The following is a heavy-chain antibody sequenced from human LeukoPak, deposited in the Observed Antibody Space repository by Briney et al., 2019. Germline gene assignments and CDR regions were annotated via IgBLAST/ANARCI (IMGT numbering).Heavy chain of an antibody. CDR2: ISRNGGST. Sequence: PGGSLRLSCAASGFTFSRYAMHWVRQAPGKGLEYVSAISRNGGSTYYANSVKGRFTISRDNSKNTLYLQMGSLRAEDMAVYYCASSIVQLGMFPPGTQTTYFDYWGQGTLVTVSS. D-gene: IGHD7-27*01. CDR1: GFTFSRYA. CDR3: ASSIVQLGMFPPGTQTTYFDY. V-gene: IGHV3-64*01. J-gene: IGHJ4*02.